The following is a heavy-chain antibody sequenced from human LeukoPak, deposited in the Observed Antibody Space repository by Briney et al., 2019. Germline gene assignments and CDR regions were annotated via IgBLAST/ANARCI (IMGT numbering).Heavy chain of an antibody. J-gene: IGHJ4*02. D-gene: IGHD5-12*01. V-gene: IGHV4-59*01. CDR3: ARDGYSGSDAL. CDR1: GGSISTYS. CDR2: IYHSGST. Sequence: SETLSLTCTVSGGSISTYSWSWIRQPPGKGLERIGYIYHSGSTNYKPSLKSRVTISVDTSQNQFYLKLSSVTAADTAVYYCARDGYSGSDALWGQGTLVTVSS.